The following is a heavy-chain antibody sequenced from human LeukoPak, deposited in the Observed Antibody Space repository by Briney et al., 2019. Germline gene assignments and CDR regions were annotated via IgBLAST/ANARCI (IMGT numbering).Heavy chain of an antibody. Sequence: GGSLRLSCAASGFTLSSYWMSWVRQAPGKGLEWVANIKQGGSEKYYVDSVKGRFTISRDNAKNSLYLQMNSLRAEDTAVYYCARDMGYSYGYSYFDHWGQGTLVTVSS. CDR3: ARDMGYSYGYSYFDH. D-gene: IGHD5-18*01. CDR2: IKQGGSEK. J-gene: IGHJ4*02. V-gene: IGHV3-7*01. CDR1: GFTLSSYW.